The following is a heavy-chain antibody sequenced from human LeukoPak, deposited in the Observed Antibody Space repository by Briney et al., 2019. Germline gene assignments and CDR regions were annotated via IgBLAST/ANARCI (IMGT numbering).Heavy chain of an antibody. D-gene: IGHD2-15*01. J-gene: IGHJ4*02. CDR3: ARGYCSGGSCYLGY. CDR2: INPNSGGT. CDR1: GYTFTGYY. V-gene: IGHV1-2*02. Sequence: GESLKISCKGSGYTFTGYYMHWVRQAPGQGLEWMGWINPNSGGTNYAQKFQGRVTMTRDTSISTAYMELSRLRSDDTAVYCCARGYCSGGSCYLGYWGQGTLVTVSS.